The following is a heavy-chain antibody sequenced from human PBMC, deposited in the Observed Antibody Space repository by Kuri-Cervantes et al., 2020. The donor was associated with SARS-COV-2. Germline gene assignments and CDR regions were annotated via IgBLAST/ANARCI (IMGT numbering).Heavy chain of an antibody. V-gene: IGHV1-18*01. J-gene: IGHJ6*02. CDR1: GYTFTSYG. D-gene: IGHD3-22*01. CDR2: ISAYNGNT. Sequence: ASVQVSCKASGYTFTSYGISWVRQAPGQGLEWMGWISAYNGNTNYAQKLQGRVTMTTDTSTSTAYMELRSLRSDDTAVYYCAREGYYDSSGYFGDYVRMDVWGQGTTVTVS. CDR3: AREGYYDSSGYFGDYVRMDV.